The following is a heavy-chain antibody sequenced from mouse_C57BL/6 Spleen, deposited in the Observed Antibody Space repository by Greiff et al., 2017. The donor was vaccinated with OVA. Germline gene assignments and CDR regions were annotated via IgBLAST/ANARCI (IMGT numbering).Heavy chain of an antibody. CDR1: GFTFSSYA. CDR3: ARERLRGDAMDD. D-gene: IGHD2-4*01. CDR2: ISDGGSYT. J-gene: IGHJ4*01. V-gene: IGHV5-4*01. Sequence: DVKLVESGGGLVKPGGSLKLSCAASGFTFSSYAMSWVRQTPEKRLEWVATISDGGSYTYYPDNVKGRFTISRDNAKNNLYLQMSHLKSEDTAMYYCARERLRGDAMDDWGQGTSVTVSS.